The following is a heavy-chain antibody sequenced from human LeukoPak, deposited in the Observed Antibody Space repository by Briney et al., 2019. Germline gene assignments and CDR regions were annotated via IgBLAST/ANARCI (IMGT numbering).Heavy chain of an antibody. Sequence: GGPLRLSGAPCGFPLSCYMKKGLPQPPGRGVEGVSPISISSSFIYYTDSVKCRFTISTENTNISLYLQMNSLRAEDTAVYYCARDFVRRGSFEYWGQGNLVTVSA. CDR3: ARDFVRRGSFEY. CDR2: ISISSSFI. V-gene: IGHV3-21*01. J-gene: IGHJ4*02. D-gene: IGHD6-6*01. CDR1: GFPLSCYM.